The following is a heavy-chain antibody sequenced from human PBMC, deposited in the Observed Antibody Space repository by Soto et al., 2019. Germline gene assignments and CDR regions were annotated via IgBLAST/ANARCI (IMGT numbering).Heavy chain of an antibody. V-gene: IGHV4-31*03. CDR1: GGSISSGGYY. Sequence: TLSLTCTVSGGSISSGGYYWSWIRQHPGKGLEWIGYIYYSGSTYYNPSLKSRVTISVDTSKNQFSLKLSSVTAADTAVYYCARAYDSSGYPTFDYWGQGTLVTVST. CDR2: IYYSGST. CDR3: ARAYDSSGYPTFDY. J-gene: IGHJ4*02. D-gene: IGHD3-22*01.